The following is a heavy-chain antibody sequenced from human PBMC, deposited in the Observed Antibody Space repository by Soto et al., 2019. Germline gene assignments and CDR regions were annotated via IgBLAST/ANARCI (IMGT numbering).Heavy chain of an antibody. Sequence: GGSLRLSCAASGFTFSSHGMSWVRQAPGKGLEWVSTISGSGGRTYCADSVKGRFTISRDNSKNTLYLQMNSLRAEDTAVYYCAKKNNWSLGLYYFDYWGQGTLVTVSS. CDR2: ISGSGGRT. CDR3: AKKNNWSLGLYYFDY. CDR1: GFTFSSHG. J-gene: IGHJ4*02. V-gene: IGHV3-23*01.